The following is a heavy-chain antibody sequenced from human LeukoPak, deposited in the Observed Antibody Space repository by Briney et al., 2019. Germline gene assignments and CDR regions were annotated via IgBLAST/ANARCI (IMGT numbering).Heavy chain of an antibody. CDR2: IGTAGDT. V-gene: IGHV3-13*01. CDR3: ARVPHYYDSSGYYYRGDYFDY. Sequence: PGGSLRLSCAASGRTFSSYDMHWVRQATGKGLEWVSAIGTAGDTYYPGSVKGRFTISRENAKNSLYLQMNSLRAGDTAVYYCARVPHYYDSSGYYYRGDYFDYWGQGTLVTVSS. D-gene: IGHD3-22*01. CDR1: GRTFSSYD. J-gene: IGHJ4*02.